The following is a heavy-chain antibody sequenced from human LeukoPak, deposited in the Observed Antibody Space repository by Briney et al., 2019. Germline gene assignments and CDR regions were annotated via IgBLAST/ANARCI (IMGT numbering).Heavy chain of an antibody. V-gene: IGHV3-48*01. J-gene: IGHJ4*02. D-gene: IGHD3-22*01. CDR1: GFTFSSYS. CDR2: ISSSSSTI. CDR3: ARGFHRRLYDSSIYYSY. Sequence: PGGSLRLSCAASGFTFSSYSMNWVRQAPGKGLEWVSYISSSSSTIPYADSVKGRFTICRDNARNSLYLQMNSLRAEETAVYYCARGFHRRLYDSSIYYSYWGQGTLVTVSS.